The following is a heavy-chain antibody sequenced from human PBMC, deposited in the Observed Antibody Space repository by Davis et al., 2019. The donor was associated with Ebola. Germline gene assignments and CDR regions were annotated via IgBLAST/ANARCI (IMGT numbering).Heavy chain of an antibody. D-gene: IGHD2-21*01. Sequence: PSETLSLTCSVSDVSITTYFWSWIRQPPGKGPEWVGYIHHSGSANANPSLKSRVTFSIDTSKSQVSLKLTSVTAADTAVYYCARDTRPCGGDCYDDTFDMWGQGTMVIVSS. V-gene: IGHV4-59*12. J-gene: IGHJ3*02. CDR3: ARDTRPCGGDCYDDTFDM. CDR1: DVSITTYF. CDR2: IHHSGSA.